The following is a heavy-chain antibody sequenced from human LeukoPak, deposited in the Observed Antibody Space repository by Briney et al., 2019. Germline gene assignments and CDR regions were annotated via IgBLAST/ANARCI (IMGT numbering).Heavy chain of an antibody. V-gene: IGHV4-59*08. CDR3: ARKGVSDLYYFDS. J-gene: IGHJ4*02. D-gene: IGHD3-16*01. CDR2: IYYSGST. CDR1: GGSISSYY. Sequence: PSETLSLTCTVSGGSISSYYWSWIRQPPGKGLEWMGNIYYSGSTNYNSSLKSRVTISVDTSKNQISLKLRSVTAADPAVYYCARKGVSDLYYFDSWGQGTLVTVSS.